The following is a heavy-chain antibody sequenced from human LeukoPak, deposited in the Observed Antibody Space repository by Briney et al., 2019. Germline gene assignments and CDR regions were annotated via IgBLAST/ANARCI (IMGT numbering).Heavy chain of an antibody. V-gene: IGHV1-69*06. D-gene: IGHD3-22*01. CDR2: IIPIFGTA. Sequence: SVKVSCKASGYTFTSYGISWVRQAPGQGLEWMGGIIPIFGTANYAQKFQGRVTITADKSTSTAYMELSSLRSEDTAVYYCASLLNYYDSSGYKGVFDYWGQGTLVTVSS. CDR1: GYTFTSYG. J-gene: IGHJ4*02. CDR3: ASLLNYYDSSGYKGVFDY.